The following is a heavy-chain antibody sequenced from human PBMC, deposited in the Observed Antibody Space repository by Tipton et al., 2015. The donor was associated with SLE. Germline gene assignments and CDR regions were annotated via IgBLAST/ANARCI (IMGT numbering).Heavy chain of an antibody. CDR2: ISYDGSNK. V-gene: IGHV3-30*04. CDR3: ARSTLDDGSWFYYYYYFMDV. CDR1: GFTFSSYA. Sequence: SLRLSCAASGFTFSSYAMHWVRQAPGKGLEWVALISYDGSNKYYAESVKGRFTISRDNARNSLYLQMNSLRVEDTALYFCARSTLDDGSWFYYYYYFMDVWGKGTTVTVSS. D-gene: IGHD6-13*01. J-gene: IGHJ6*03.